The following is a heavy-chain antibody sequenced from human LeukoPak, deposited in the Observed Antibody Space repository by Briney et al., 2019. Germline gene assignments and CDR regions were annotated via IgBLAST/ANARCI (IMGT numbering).Heavy chain of an antibody. CDR3: ARDGYYDSSGYIDY. Sequence: PGGSLRLSCAASGFTSSSYSMNWVRQAPGKGLEWVSYISSSSSTIYYADSVKGRFTISRDNAKNSLYLQMNSLRAEDTAVYYCARDGYYDSSGYIDYWGQGTLVTVSS. V-gene: IGHV3-48*01. CDR1: GFTSSSYS. CDR2: ISSSSSTI. J-gene: IGHJ4*02. D-gene: IGHD3-22*01.